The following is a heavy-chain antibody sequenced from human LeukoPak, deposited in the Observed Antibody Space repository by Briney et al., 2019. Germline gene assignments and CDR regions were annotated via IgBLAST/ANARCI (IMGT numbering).Heavy chain of an antibody. J-gene: IGHJ4*02. CDR1: GFTFSSYG. CDR3: ATYSTGRYKGLEY. Sequence: GGSLRLSCAASGFTFSSYGMHWVRQAPGKGLEWVAVIWYDGSNKYYADSVKGRFTISRDNAENSLYLQMNSLRAEDTAVYYCATYSTGRYKGLEYWGQGTLVTVSS. D-gene: IGHD6-19*01. CDR2: IWYDGSNK. V-gene: IGHV3-33*03.